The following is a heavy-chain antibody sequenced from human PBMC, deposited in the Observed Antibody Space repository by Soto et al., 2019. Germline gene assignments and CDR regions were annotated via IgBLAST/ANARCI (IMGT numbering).Heavy chain of an antibody. J-gene: IGHJ4*02. CDR2: ISWNSDII. CDR3: ASYRGALYFES. CDR1: GFTFEYHA. Sequence: GGSLRLSCVASGFTFEYHAMHWVRQGPGKGLEWVSGISWNSDIIVYADSVKGRFTMSRDNVKNSLYLQMSSLRSEDTAVYYCASYRGALYFESWGPGILVTVSS. D-gene: IGHD3-10*01. V-gene: IGHV3-9*01.